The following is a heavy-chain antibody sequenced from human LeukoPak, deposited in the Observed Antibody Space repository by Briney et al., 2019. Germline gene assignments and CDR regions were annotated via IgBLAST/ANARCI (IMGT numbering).Heavy chain of an antibody. CDR3: ARLGGYYDPPGY. Sequence: SETLSLTCTVSGGSISSNNYYWGWMRQPPGKGLEWIGSIYYSGSTYYNPSLKSRVTISLDTSKNQFSLKVSSVTAADTAVYYCARLGGYYDPPGYWGQGTLVTVSS. CDR1: GGSISSNNYY. D-gene: IGHD3-22*01. V-gene: IGHV4-39*01. CDR2: IYYSGST. J-gene: IGHJ4*02.